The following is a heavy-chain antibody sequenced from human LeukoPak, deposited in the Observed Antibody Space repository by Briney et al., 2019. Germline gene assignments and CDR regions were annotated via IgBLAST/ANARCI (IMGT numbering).Heavy chain of an antibody. Sequence: GGCLRLSCAASGFILSNYGANWVREARGKGLEWVSAISGGGDITYYADSVKGRFTISRDSSKDTLFLQMHSLRPGDTAVYYCVREDTPATANYWGQGTLVTISS. J-gene: IGHJ4*02. CDR1: GFILSNYG. CDR2: ISGGGDIT. CDR3: VREDTPATANY. V-gene: IGHV3-23*01. D-gene: IGHD2-21*02.